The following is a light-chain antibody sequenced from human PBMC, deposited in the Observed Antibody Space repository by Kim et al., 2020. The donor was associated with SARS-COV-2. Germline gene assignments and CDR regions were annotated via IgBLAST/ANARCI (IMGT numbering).Light chain of an antibody. V-gene: IGKV1-39*01. CDR2: TIS. CDR3: QQYHSTPDT. Sequence: DIQMTQSPSSLSASVGDRVTITCRASQTISRFLNWYQQQPGKAPKLLIYTISTLQRGVPSRFSGSGSGTDFTLTISSLQPEDFATYYCQQYHSTPDTLGKETNLEI. J-gene: IGKJ2*01. CDR1: QTISRF.